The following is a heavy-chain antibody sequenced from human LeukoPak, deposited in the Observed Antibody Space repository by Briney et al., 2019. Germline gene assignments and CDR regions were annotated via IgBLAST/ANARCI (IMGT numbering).Heavy chain of an antibody. CDR3: ARPWVRLYSYGYFDY. J-gene: IGHJ4*02. CDR1: GYTFTSYA. D-gene: IGHD5-18*01. CDR2: INTNTGNP. Sequence: GASVKVSCKASGYTFTSYAMNWVRQAPGQGLEWMGWINTNTGNPTYAQGFTGRFVFSLDTSVSTAYLQISSLKAEDTAVYYCARPWVRLYSYGYFDYWGQGTLVTVSS. V-gene: IGHV7-4-1*02.